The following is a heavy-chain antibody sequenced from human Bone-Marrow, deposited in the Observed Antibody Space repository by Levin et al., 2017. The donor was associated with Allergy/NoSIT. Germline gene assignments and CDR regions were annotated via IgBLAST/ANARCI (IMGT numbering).Heavy chain of an antibody. V-gene: IGHV3-33*01. CDR2: IWYDGSNK. J-gene: IGHJ4*02. CDR1: GFTFSSYG. D-gene: IGHD2-8*02. Sequence: GGSLRLSCAASGFTFSSYGMHWVRQAPGKGLEWVAVIWYDGSNKYYADSVKGRFTISRDNSKNTLYLQMNSLRAEDTAVYYCAREGVEYCTGGVCYFFDYWGQGTLVTVSS. CDR3: AREGVEYCTGGVCYFFDY.